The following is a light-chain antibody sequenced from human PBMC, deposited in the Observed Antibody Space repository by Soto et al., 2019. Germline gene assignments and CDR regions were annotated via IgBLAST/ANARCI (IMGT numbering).Light chain of an antibody. CDR1: QSISSW. Sequence: DIQMTQSPSTLSASVGDRVTITCRASQSISSWLAWYQQKPGKAPKLLIYDASSLESGVPSRFSGSGSGTEFTLTIRILQPDDFATYYCQQYNSYSPMYTFGQGTKLEIK. CDR2: DAS. CDR3: QQYNSYSPMYT. V-gene: IGKV1-5*01. J-gene: IGKJ2*01.